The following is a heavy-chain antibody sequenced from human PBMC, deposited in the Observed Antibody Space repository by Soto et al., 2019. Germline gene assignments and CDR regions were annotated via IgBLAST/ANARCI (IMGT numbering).Heavy chain of an antibody. CDR3: ATESGSTYGYFDH. CDR1: GGSVTSDEDY. J-gene: IGHJ4*02. D-gene: IGHD5-18*01. V-gene: IGHV4-30-4*01. Sequence: TLSLTCTVSGGSVTSDEDYWTWIRESPGKGLEWIGYISNSGSTGYSPSLKTRLSMSVDRSKNQFTLRLTSVTAADTAVYFCATESGSTYGYFDHWGQGTQVTVSS. CDR2: ISNSGST.